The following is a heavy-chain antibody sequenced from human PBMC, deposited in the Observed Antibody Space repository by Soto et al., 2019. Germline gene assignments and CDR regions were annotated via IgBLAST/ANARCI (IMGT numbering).Heavy chain of an antibody. CDR1: GFTVSSYS. J-gene: IGHJ5*02. V-gene: IGHV3-48*01. Sequence: EVQLVESGGGLVQPGGSLRLSGAASGFTVSSYSMNWVRQAPGKGLEWVSYISSSSSTIYYADSVKGRFTITRDNAKNSLYLQMNSLRAEDTAVYYCARHPERIAEIGWFDPWGQGTLVTVSS. CDR2: ISSSSSTI. D-gene: IGHD6-13*01. CDR3: ARHPERIAEIGWFDP.